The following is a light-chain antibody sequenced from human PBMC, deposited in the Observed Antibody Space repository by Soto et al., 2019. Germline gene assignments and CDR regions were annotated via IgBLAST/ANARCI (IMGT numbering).Light chain of an antibody. CDR3: QQGHSTPYT. J-gene: IGKJ2*01. V-gene: IGKV1-39*01. CDR2: AAS. CDR1: QNIRNY. Sequence: DIQMTQSPSSLSASVGDRVTITCRASQNIRNYLNWYQQKPGDAPKLLIYAASTLQGAVPSKFSGSGSGTDFTLTISSLQPEDFATYHCQQGHSTPYTFGQGTRLGIQ.